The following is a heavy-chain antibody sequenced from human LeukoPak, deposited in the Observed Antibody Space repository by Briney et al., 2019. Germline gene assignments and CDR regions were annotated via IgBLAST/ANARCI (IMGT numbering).Heavy chain of an antibody. D-gene: IGHD3-10*01. Sequence: GGSLRLSCAASGFTFSSYEMNWVRQAPGKGLEWVSYISSSGSTIYYADSVKGRFTISRDNAKNSLYLQMNSLRADDTAVYYCARERSRYYYGSGSGLSPYYYYYYMDVWGKGTTVTISS. CDR2: ISSSGSTI. V-gene: IGHV3-48*03. J-gene: IGHJ6*03. CDR3: ARERSRYYYGSGSGLSPYYYYYYMDV. CDR1: GFTFSSYE.